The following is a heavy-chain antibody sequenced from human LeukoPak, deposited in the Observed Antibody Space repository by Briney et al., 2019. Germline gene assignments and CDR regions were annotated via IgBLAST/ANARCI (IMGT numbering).Heavy chain of an antibody. Sequence: GRSLRLSCAASGFTFSSYAMHWVRQAPGKGLEWVAVISYGGSNKYYADSVKGRFTISRDNSKNTLYLQMNSLRAEDTAVYYCSVAGKGTEYYFDYWGQGTLVTVSS. CDR2: ISYGGSNK. D-gene: IGHD6-19*01. CDR1: GFTFSSYA. V-gene: IGHV3-30-3*01. CDR3: SVAGKGTEYYFDY. J-gene: IGHJ4*02.